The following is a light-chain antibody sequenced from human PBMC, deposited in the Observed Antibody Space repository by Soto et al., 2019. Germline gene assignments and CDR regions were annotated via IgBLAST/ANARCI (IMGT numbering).Light chain of an antibody. CDR3: AAWDGSLNGVL. Sequence: QSVLTQPPSASGTPGQRVTISCSGSGSNIGSHTVSWYQQLPGTAPNLLIYSNDQRPSGVPDRFSGSKSGTSASLAISGLQSEDEADYYCAAWDGSLNGVLFGGGTKLTVL. CDR1: GSNIGSHT. V-gene: IGLV1-44*01. J-gene: IGLJ2*01. CDR2: SND.